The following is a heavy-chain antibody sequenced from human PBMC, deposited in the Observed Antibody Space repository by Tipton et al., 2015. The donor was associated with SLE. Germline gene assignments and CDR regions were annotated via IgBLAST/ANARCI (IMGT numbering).Heavy chain of an antibody. CDR3: ARPLSLWYFDL. V-gene: IGHV4-39*01. D-gene: IGHD3-3*02. CDR2: FHYGGSA. Sequence: LRLSCTVSGGSISSSYHYWGWVRQPPGKGLEWIGSFHYGGSASHNPSLKSRVSISVDTSKNQFSLKLSSVTAADTAVYYCARPLSLWYFDLWGRGTLVTVSS. J-gene: IGHJ2*01. CDR1: GGSISSSYHY.